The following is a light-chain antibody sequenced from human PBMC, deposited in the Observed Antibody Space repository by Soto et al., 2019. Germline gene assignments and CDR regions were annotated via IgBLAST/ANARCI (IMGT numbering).Light chain of an antibody. V-gene: IGLV2-8*01. Sequence: QSALTQPPSASGSPGQSVTISCTGTGSDIGAYNYVSWYQQYPGKAPKVMIYDVIKRPSGVPDRFSGSKSGNTASLTVSGLQAEDEADYYCSSYTSSSVVFGGGTKLTVL. J-gene: IGLJ2*01. CDR2: DVI. CDR3: SSYTSSSVV. CDR1: GSDIGAYNY.